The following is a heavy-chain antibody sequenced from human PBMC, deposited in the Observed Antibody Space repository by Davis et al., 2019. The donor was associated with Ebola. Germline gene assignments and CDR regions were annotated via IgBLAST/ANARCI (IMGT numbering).Heavy chain of an antibody. J-gene: IGHJ4*02. Sequence: GGSLRLSCAASGFTFSGSAMHWVRQAPGKGLEWVGRIRSKANSYATAYAASVKGRFTISRDDSKNTAYLQMNSLKTEDTAVYYCTSSASTEDFDYWGQGTLVTVSS. CDR2: IRSKANSYAT. CDR3: TSSASTEDFDY. CDR1: GFTFSGSA. V-gene: IGHV3-73*01. D-gene: IGHD4-17*01.